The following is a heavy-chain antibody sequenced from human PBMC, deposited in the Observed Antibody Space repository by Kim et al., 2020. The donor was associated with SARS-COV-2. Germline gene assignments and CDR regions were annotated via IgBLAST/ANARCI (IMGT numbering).Heavy chain of an antibody. J-gene: IGHJ6*02. CDR3: ARGVMGTSFGVVDPRSYYGMDV. CDR2: IYYSGST. Sequence: SETLSLTCTVSGGSISSGGYYWIWIRQHPGKGLEWIGYIYYSGSTYYNPSLKSRVTISVDTSKNQFSLKLSSVTAADTAVYYCARGVMGTSFGVVDPRSYYGMDVWGQGTTVTVSS. CDR1: GGSISSGGYY. V-gene: IGHV4-31*03. D-gene: IGHD3-3*01.